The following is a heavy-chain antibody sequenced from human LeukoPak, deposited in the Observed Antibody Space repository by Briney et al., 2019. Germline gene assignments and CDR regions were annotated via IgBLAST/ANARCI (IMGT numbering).Heavy chain of an antibody. D-gene: IGHD2/OR15-2a*01. CDR1: GFTFSSYA. Sequence: PGGSLRLSCAASGFTFSSYAMHWVRQAPGKGLEYVSAISSNGGSTYYADSVKGRFTISRDNSKNTLYLQLGSLRAEDMAVYYCARGNIVFYYGIDVWGQGTTVTVSS. CDR3: ARGNIVFYYGIDV. CDR2: ISSNGGST. V-gene: IGHV3-64*02. J-gene: IGHJ6*02.